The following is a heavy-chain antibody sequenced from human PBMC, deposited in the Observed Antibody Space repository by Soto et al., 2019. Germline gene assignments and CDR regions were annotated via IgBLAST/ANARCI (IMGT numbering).Heavy chain of an antibody. D-gene: IGHD6-13*01. CDR3: ARKGAAASYAHYYMDV. Sequence: SETLSLTCTVSGGSISHYYLSWIRQPPGKGLEWIGYVYYSGNTNYNPSLESRVTISVDTSRNRFSLNLTSATAADTAVYYCARKGAAASYAHYYMDVWGRGTAVTVSS. CDR1: GGSISHYY. J-gene: IGHJ6*03. V-gene: IGHV4-59*01. CDR2: VYYSGNT.